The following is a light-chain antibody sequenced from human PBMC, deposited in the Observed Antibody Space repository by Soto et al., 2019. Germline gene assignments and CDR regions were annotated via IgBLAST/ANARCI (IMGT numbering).Light chain of an antibody. Sequence: QSVLTQPPSVSAAPGQTVTISCSRSSSNIARNYVSWYQQVPGAAPKLLTYDTDKRPSEIPDRFSGSKSGTSATLGITGLQTGDEADYYCATWDSSLSALVFGGGTKVTVL. CDR1: SSNIARNY. CDR3: ATWDSSLSALV. CDR2: DTD. V-gene: IGLV1-51*01. J-gene: IGLJ2*01.